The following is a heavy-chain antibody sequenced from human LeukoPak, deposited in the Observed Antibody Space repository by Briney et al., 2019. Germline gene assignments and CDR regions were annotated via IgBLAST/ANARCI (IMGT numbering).Heavy chain of an antibody. V-gene: IGHV3-30*02. CDR1: GFTFSSYG. J-gene: IGHJ5*02. Sequence: PGGSLRLSCAASGFTFSSYGMHWVRQAPGKGLEWVAFIRYDGSNKYYADSVKGRFTISRDNSKNTLYLQMNSLRAEDTAVYYCAKGVSGVLLWFGESNWFDPWGQGTLVTVSS. CDR2: IRYDGSNK. D-gene: IGHD3-10*01. CDR3: AKGVSGVLLWFGESNWFDP.